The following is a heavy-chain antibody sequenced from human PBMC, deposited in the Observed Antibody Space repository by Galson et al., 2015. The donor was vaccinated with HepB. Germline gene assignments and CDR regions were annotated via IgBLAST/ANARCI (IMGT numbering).Heavy chain of an antibody. CDR2: IIPILGIA. CDR1: GGTFSSYA. Sequence: SCKASGGTFSSYAISWVRQAPGQGLEWMGRIIPILGIANYAQKFQGRVTITADKSTSTAYMELSSLRSEDTAVYYCARSPSIAAAGPPMRPYYYGMDVWGQGTTVTVSS. V-gene: IGHV1-69*04. CDR3: ARSPSIAAAGPPMRPYYYGMDV. D-gene: IGHD6-13*01. J-gene: IGHJ6*02.